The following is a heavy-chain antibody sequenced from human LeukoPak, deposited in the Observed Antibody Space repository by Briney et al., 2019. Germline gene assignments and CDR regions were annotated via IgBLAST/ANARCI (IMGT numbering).Heavy chain of an antibody. Sequence: SSETLSLTCAVYGGSFGGYYWSWIRQPPGKGLEWIGEINHSGSTNYNPSLKSRVTISVDTSKNQFSLKLNSVTAADTAMYYCASPGGGAFDIWGQGTMVTVSS. D-gene: IGHD3-10*01. CDR3: ASPGGGAFDI. J-gene: IGHJ3*02. CDR2: INHSGST. V-gene: IGHV4-34*01. CDR1: GGSFGGYY.